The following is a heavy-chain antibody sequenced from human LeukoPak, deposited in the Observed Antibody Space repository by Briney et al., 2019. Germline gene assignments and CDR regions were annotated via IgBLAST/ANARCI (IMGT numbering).Heavy chain of an antibody. J-gene: IGHJ4*02. V-gene: IGHV3-21*01. CDR1: GFTFSSYS. Sequence: GGSLRLSCAASGFTFSSYSMNWVRQAPGKGLEWVSSINNSSSYIYYAESVKGRFTISRDNAKNSLYLQMNSLRAEDTAVYYCARDRGSDYWGQGTLVTVSS. CDR3: ARDRGSDY. D-gene: IGHD3-10*01. CDR2: INNSSSYI.